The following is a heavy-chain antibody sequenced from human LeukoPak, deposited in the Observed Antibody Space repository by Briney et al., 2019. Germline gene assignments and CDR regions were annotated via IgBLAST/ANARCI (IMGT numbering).Heavy chain of an antibody. Sequence: ASVTVSCKASGYTFTGYYMHWVRQAPGQGLEWMGWINPNSGGTNYAQKLQGRVTMTTDTSTSTAYMELRSLRSDDTAVYYCARALIVGATTAGLFDYWGQGTLVTVSS. J-gene: IGHJ4*02. CDR1: GYTFTGYY. D-gene: IGHD1-26*01. CDR2: INPNSGGT. V-gene: IGHV1-2*02. CDR3: ARALIVGATTAGLFDY.